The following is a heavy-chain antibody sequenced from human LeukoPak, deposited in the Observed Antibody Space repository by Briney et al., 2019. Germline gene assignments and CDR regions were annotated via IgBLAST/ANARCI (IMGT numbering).Heavy chain of an antibody. Sequence: ASVKVSCKASGGTFSSYAISWVRQAPGQRLEWMGGIIPIFGTANYAQKFQGRVTITADESTSTAYMELSSLRSEDTAVYYCARVGPYYDSSGYYFNFDYWGQGTLVTVSS. J-gene: IGHJ4*02. D-gene: IGHD3-22*01. V-gene: IGHV1-69*13. CDR1: GGTFSSYA. CDR2: IIPIFGTA. CDR3: ARVGPYYDSSGYYFNFDY.